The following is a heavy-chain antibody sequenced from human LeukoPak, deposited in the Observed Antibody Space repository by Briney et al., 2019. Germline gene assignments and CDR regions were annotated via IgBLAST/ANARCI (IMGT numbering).Heavy chain of an antibody. CDR1: GYTFTSYG. D-gene: IGHD3-22*01. J-gene: IGHJ4*02. CDR3: ARDLYDSSGLFDY. V-gene: IGHV1-18*01. Sequence: ASVKVSCKASGYTFTSYGISWVRQAPGQGLEWMGWISAYNGNTNYAQKLQGRVTMTTDTSTSTAHMELRSLRSDDTAVYYCARDLYDSSGLFDYWGQGTLVTVSS. CDR2: ISAYNGNT.